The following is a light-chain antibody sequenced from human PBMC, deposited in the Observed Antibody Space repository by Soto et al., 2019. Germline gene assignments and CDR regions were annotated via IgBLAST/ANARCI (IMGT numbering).Light chain of an antibody. J-gene: IGKJ1*01. CDR1: QSLTSW. V-gene: IGKV1-5*01. Sequence: DIQMTHSPSTLSASVGDRVTITSRASQSLTSWLAWYQQKPGKAPQLLIYDASSLESGVPSRFSGSESGTEFTLTITSLQPDDSATYYCQEYTDNSGTFGQGTKVDIK. CDR3: QEYTDNSGT. CDR2: DAS.